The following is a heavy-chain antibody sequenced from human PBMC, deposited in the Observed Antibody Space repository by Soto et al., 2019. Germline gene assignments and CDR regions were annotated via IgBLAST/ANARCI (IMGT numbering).Heavy chain of an antibody. V-gene: IGHV4-59*01. Sequence: SETLSLTCTVSGGSISSDYWSWIRQPPGKGLEWIGYIYYSGSTNYNPSLKSRVTISVDTSKNQFSLKLSSVTAADTAVYYCARSRAYYDFWSGLRGPLDYGMDVWGQGTTVTSP. J-gene: IGHJ6*02. D-gene: IGHD3-3*01. CDR3: ARSRAYYDFWSGLRGPLDYGMDV. CDR1: GGSISSDY. CDR2: IYYSGST.